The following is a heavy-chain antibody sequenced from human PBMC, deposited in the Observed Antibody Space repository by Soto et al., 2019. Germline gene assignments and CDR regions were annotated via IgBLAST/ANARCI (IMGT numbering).Heavy chain of an antibody. V-gene: IGHV1-3*01. CDR1: GYTFTSYA. CDR2: INAGNGNT. D-gene: IGHD3-22*01. J-gene: IGHJ4*02. CDR3: ARDRAYYYDSSGYYYGY. Sequence: ASVKVSCKASGYTFTSYAMHWVRQAPGQRLEWMGWINAGNGNTKYSQKFQGRVTITRDTSASTAYMELSSLRSEDTAVYYCARDRAYYYDSSGYYYGYWGQGTLVTVSS.